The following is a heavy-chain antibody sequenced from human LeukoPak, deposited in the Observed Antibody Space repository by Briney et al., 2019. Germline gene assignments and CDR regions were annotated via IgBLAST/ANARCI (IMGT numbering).Heavy chain of an antibody. CDR2: VFHTGST. D-gene: IGHD5-24*01. CDR3: ARILEDGYTLGFFDY. J-gene: IGHJ4*02. Sequence: SETLSLTCTVSGGSIDTYYWNWIRQPPGKGLEWIGYVFHTGSTNYNPSLKSRVTISVDTSKNQFSLKLSSVTAADTAVYYCARILEDGYTLGFFDYWGQGTLVTVSS. CDR1: GGSIDTYY. V-gene: IGHV4-59*01.